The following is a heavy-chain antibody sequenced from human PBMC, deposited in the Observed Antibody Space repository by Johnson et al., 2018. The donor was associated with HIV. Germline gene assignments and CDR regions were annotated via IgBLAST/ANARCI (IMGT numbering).Heavy chain of an antibody. J-gene: IGHJ3*02. CDR3: TAHYRNAFDI. V-gene: IGHV3-15*01. D-gene: IGHD1-26*01. CDR2: IKSKTDGGTT. Sequence: VQLVESGGGLIQPGGSLRLSCAASGFTFSSYAMSWVRQAPGKGLEWVGRIKSKTDGGTTDYAAPVKGRFTLSRDDSKNTLFLQMNSLKTEDTALYYCTAHYRNAFDIWGQGTMVTVSS. CDR1: GFTFSSYA.